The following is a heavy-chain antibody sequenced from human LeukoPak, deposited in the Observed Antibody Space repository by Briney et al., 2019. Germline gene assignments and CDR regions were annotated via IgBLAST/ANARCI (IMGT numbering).Heavy chain of an antibody. Sequence: GGSLRLSCAASGFTFSSYGMHWVRQAPGKGLEWVSYITSSGRTIYYADSVRGRFSVSRDNAKNSLYLQMNSLRAEDTAVYYCASHFGSGYFDFWGQGTLVTVSS. D-gene: IGHD3-10*01. V-gene: IGHV3-48*04. CDR2: ITSSGRTI. CDR3: ASHFGSGYFDF. CDR1: GFTFSSYG. J-gene: IGHJ4*02.